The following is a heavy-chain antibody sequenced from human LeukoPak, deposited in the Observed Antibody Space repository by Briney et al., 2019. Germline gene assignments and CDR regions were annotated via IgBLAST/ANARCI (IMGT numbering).Heavy chain of an antibody. V-gene: IGHV5-51*01. CDR2: IYPGDSDT. Sequence: GESLQISCKGSGSGFTSYWIGWVRQMPGKGLEWMGIIYPGDSDTRYSPSFQGQVTISADKSISTAYLQWSSLKASDTAMYYCARQVQRGAFDIWGQGTMVTVSS. CDR3: ARQVQRGAFDI. CDR1: GSGFTSYW. J-gene: IGHJ3*02.